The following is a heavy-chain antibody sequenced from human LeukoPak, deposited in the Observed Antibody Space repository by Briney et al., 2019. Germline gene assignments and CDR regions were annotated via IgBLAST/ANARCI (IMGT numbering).Heavy chain of an antibody. D-gene: IGHD6-13*01. V-gene: IGHV3-30*04. J-gene: IGHJ4*02. CDR1: GFTFSSYA. CDR3: ARASYSSSWYADY. Sequence: GGSLRLSCAASGFTFSSYAMHWVRQAPGKGLEWVAVISYDGSNKYYADSVKGRFTISRDNAKNSLYLQMNSLRAEDTAVYYCARASYSSSWYADYWGQGTLVTVSS. CDR2: ISYDGSNK.